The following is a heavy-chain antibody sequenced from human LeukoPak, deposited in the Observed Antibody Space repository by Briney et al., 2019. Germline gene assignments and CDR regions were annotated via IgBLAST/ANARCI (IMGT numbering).Heavy chain of an antibody. CDR1: GGSFSGYY. Sequence: SETLSLTCAVYGGSFSGYYWSCIRQPPGKGLEWIGSMYYSGGTYYNPSLKSRVTISVDTSKNQFSLKLSSVTAADTAVYYCARVLWFGEGGYYGMDVWGQGTTVTVSS. V-gene: IGHV4-34*01. CDR2: MYYSGGT. J-gene: IGHJ6*02. D-gene: IGHD3-10*01. CDR3: ARVLWFGEGGYYGMDV.